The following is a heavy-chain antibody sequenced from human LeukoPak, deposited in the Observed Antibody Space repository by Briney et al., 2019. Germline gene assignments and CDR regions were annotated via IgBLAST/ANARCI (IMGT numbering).Heavy chain of an antibody. J-gene: IGHJ4*02. D-gene: IGHD1-26*01. CDR2: INPSGGST. CDR3: ARSPGGSGSYRAYFDY. Sequence: ASVKVSCKASGYTFTSYYMHWVRQAPGQGLEWMGIINPSGGSTSYAQKFQGRVTMTRDTSTSTVYMELSSLRSEDTAVYYCARSPGGSGSYRAYFDYWGQGTLVTVSS. CDR1: GYTFTSYY. V-gene: IGHV1-46*01.